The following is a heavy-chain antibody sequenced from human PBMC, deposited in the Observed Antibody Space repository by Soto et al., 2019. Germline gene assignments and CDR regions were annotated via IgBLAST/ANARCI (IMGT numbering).Heavy chain of an antibody. D-gene: IGHD5-18*01. CDR1: GGSISSYY. V-gene: IGHV4-59*01. Sequence: SETLSLTCTVSGGSISSYYWSWIRQPPGKGLEWIGYIYYSGSTNYNPSLKSRVTISVDTSKNQFSLKLSSVTAADTAVYYCAAGADTAMVTNDYWGQGTLVTVSS. CDR2: IYYSGST. J-gene: IGHJ4*02. CDR3: AAGADTAMVTNDY.